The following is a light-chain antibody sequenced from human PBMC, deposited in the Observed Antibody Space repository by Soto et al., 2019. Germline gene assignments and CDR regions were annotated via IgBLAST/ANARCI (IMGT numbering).Light chain of an antibody. J-gene: IGKJ4*01. V-gene: IGKV3-15*01. CDR2: GAL. CDR3: QQYKNWPPLT. CDR1: QSVSSN. Sequence: EIVMTQSPATLSVSPGERATLSCRASQSVSSNLAWYQQKPGQAPRLLIYGALTRATGIPDRFSGSGSGTEFTLTISSLRSEDFAVYYCQQYKNWPPLTFGGGTKVEI.